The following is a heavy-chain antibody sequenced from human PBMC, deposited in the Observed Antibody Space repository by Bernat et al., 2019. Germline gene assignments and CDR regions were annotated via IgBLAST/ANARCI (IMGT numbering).Heavy chain of an antibody. J-gene: IGHJ4*02. CDR2: ISYDGNNA. V-gene: IGHV3-30*18. CDR3: AKSAYSGGYAVYDYFDY. D-gene: IGHD6-19*01. Sequence: VQLVESGGGVVQPGRSLRLSCGASGFTFSNYGMHWVRQAPGKGLEWVAVISYDGNNAYYADSVMGRFTISRDNSRNTLYVQMTSLRAEDTAVYYCAKSAYSGGYAVYDYFDYWGQGTLVTVSS. CDR1: GFTFSNYG.